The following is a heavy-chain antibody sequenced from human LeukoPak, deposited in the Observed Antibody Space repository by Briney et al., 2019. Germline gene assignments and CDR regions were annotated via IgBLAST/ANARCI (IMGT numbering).Heavy chain of an antibody. CDR2: ISGSSSTI. CDR3: ARASYGSGSYPGVPDY. Sequence: GGSLRLSCAASGFNFSPYSMNWVRQAPGKGLEWVSYISGSSSTIHYADSVKGRFTISRDNAKNSLYLQMNSLRAEDTAVYYCARASYGSGSYPGVPDYWGQGTLVTVSS. J-gene: IGHJ4*02. CDR1: GFNFSPYS. D-gene: IGHD3-10*01. V-gene: IGHV3-48*04.